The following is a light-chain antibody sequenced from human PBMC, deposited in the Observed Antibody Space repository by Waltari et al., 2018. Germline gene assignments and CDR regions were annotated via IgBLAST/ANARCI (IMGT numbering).Light chain of an antibody. CDR1: SSNIGRKP. CDR2: TNT. J-gene: IGLJ3*02. V-gene: IGLV1-44*01. Sequence: QSVLTQSPSASGTPGPRVPISCSGSSSNIGRKPVSWYQQIPGTAPKLLIYTNTQRPLGVPDRFSGSKSGTTASLAISGLQSEDEADYYCATWDDNLNGPVFGGGT. CDR3: ATWDDNLNGPV.